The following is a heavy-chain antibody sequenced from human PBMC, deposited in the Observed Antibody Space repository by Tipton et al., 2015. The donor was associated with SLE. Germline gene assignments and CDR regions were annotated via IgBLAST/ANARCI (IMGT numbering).Heavy chain of an antibody. CDR3: ARDGLGYCSSTSCYTADS. CDR1: GGSISSSSYY. D-gene: IGHD2-2*02. V-gene: IGHV4-39*07. CDR2: IYYSGST. J-gene: IGHJ4*02. Sequence: TLSLTCTVSGGSISSSSYYWGWIRQPPGKGLEWIGSIYYSGSTYYNPSLKSRVTISVDTPKNQFSLKLSSVTAADTAVYYCARDGLGYCSSTSCYTADSWGQGTLVTVSS.